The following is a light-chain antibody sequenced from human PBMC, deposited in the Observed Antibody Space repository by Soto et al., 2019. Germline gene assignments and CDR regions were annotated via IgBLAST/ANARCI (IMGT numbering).Light chain of an antibody. CDR2: EGS. Sequence: QSALTQPASVSGSPGQSITISCTGTRSDVGSYNLVSWYQQHPGKAPKLMIYEGSKRPSGVSNRFSGSKSGNTAYLTISGPQAGEEGDYYCCSYAGSPWVFGGGTKVTVL. CDR1: RSDVGSYNL. V-gene: IGLV2-23*01. CDR3: CSYAGSPWV. J-gene: IGLJ3*02.